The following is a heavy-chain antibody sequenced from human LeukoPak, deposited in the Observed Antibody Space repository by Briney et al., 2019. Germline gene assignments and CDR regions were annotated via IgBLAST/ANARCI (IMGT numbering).Heavy chain of an antibody. CDR1: GFTFGDYA. V-gene: IGHV3-49*04. Sequence: GGSLRLSCTASGFTFGDYAVSWVRQAPGKGLEWVGFIRGTPYGGTTEYAASVKGRFTISRGDSKSIAHLQLNSLKTEDTAVYYCSGTLGELSFYDYWGQGTLVTVSS. D-gene: IGHD3-16*02. J-gene: IGHJ4*02. CDR3: SGTLGELSFYDY. CDR2: IRGTPYGGTT.